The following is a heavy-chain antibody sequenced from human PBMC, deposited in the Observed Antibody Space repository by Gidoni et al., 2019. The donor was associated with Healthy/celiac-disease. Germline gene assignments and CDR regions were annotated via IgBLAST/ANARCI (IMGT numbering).Heavy chain of an antibody. CDR3: ARGNGLNYYDSSGY. Sequence: QVQPVQSGAGVKKPGSSVKVSCKASGGTFSSYAIFGTANYAQKFQGRVTITADKSTSTAYMELSSLRSEDTAVYYCARGNGLNYYDSSGYWGQGTLVTVSS. D-gene: IGHD3-22*01. CDR1: GGTFSSYA. J-gene: IGHJ4*02. CDR2: FGTA. V-gene: IGHV1-69*06.